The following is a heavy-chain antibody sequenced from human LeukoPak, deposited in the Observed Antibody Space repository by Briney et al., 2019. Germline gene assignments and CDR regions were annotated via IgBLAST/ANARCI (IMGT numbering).Heavy chain of an antibody. J-gene: IGHJ3*02. CDR3: ARDLANSGSYFPDAFDI. V-gene: IGHV4-30-4*07. CDR1: GDSISSGAYS. Sequence: KPSQTLSLTCVVSGDSISSGAYSWSWIRQPPGKGLEWIGYIYYSGSTNYNPSLKSRVTISDDTSKNQFSLKLSSVTAADTAVYYCARDLANSGSYFPDAFDIWGQGTMVTVSS. CDR2: IYYSGST. D-gene: IGHD1-26*01.